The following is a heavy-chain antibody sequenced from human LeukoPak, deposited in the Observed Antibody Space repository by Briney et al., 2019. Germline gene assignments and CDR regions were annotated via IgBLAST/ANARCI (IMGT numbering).Heavy chain of an antibody. V-gene: IGHV4-31*03. CDR2: IDYSGKT. J-gene: IGHJ5*02. D-gene: IGHD3-9*01. Sequence: SETLSLTCSVAGVSISGRGYWGWIRQHPGKGLEWIGYIDYSGKTYYKPSLQSRVIISADTSKNQFTLKVSSVTAADTAVYYCATGYGSGWFDAWGQGAVVTVSS. CDR3: ATGYGSGWFDA. CDR1: GVSISGRGY.